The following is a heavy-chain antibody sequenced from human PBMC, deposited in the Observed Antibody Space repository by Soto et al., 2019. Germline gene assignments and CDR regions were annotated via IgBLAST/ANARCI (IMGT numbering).Heavy chain of an antibody. CDR3: ARYSGKYQGPIDY. D-gene: IGHD1-26*01. Sequence: GGSLRLSCAASGLTFSHYGIHWVRQSPGKGLEWLAVIPYDGSNKHYADSVKGRFTVSRDNSKNTLYLQMNSLRAEDTAVYFCARYSGKYQGPIDYWGQGTLVTVSS. CDR2: IPYDGSNK. CDR1: GLTFSHYG. J-gene: IGHJ4*02. V-gene: IGHV3-30*03.